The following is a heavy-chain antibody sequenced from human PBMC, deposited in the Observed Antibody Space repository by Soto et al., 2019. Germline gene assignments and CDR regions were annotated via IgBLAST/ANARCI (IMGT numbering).Heavy chain of an antibody. CDR3: AREGDYYASGQNWFDP. CDR1: GCSINSGGYY. Sequence: SGTLSLTCSFSGCSINSGGYYWSLIRQHPGTGPERIGYIYYSGSTYYNPSLKSRLTVSVDTSKNQFSLKLTSVTAADTAVYYCAREGDYYASGQNWFDPWGQGTLVTVSS. CDR2: IYYSGST. V-gene: IGHV4-31*03. D-gene: IGHD3-10*01. J-gene: IGHJ5*02.